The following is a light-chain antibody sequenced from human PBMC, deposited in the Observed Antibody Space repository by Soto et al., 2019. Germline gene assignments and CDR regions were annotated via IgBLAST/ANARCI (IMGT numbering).Light chain of an antibody. CDR3: TSYTSSSTFV. V-gene: IGLV2-14*03. Sequence: QSALTQPASVSGSPGQSITISCTGTSSDVGGYNYVSWYQQHPGKAPKLMIYDVNNRPSGVSNRFSGSKSDNTASLTISGLQAEDEADYYCTSYTSSSTFVFGTGTTLTVL. J-gene: IGLJ1*01. CDR1: SSDVGGYNY. CDR2: DVN.